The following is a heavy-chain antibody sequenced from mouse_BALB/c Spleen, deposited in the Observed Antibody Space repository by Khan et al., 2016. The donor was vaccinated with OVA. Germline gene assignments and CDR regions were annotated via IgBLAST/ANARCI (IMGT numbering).Heavy chain of an antibody. J-gene: IGHJ3*01. CDR2: ILYSGST. CDR3: ARSTYSYAFAY. Sequence: EVQLQESGPSLVKPSQTLSLTCSVTGDSITSGYWCWIRKFPGNKLEYMGYILYSGSTYYNPSLTRRISITRHTSQNQYYLQLNSVTTGDTATYYCARSTYSYAFAYWGQGTLVTVSA. V-gene: IGHV3-8*02. CDR1: GDSITSGY. D-gene: IGHD2-12*01.